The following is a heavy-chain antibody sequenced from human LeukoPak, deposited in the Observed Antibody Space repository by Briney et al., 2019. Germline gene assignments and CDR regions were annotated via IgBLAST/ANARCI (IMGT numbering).Heavy chain of an antibody. V-gene: IGHV3-30*04. CDR2: ISYDGSNK. CDR1: GFTFSSYA. D-gene: IGHD6-13*01. CDR3: ARDMGVRDSSSWYVIDY. Sequence: GGSLRLSCAASGFTFSSYAMHWVRQAPGKGLEWVAVISYDGSNKYYADSVKGRFTISRDNSKNTLYLRMNSLRAEDTAVYYCARDMGVRDSSSWYVIDYWGQGTLVTVSS. J-gene: IGHJ4*02.